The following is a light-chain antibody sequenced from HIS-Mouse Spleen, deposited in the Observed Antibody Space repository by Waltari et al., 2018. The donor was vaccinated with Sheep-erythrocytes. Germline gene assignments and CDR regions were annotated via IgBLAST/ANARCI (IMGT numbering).Light chain of an antibody. Sequence: PGQSITISCTGTSSDVGSYNLVSWYQQHPGKAPKLMIYEGSKRPSGVSNRFSGSKSGHTAYLTIAGLEAEDEADYYCSSYAGSSTPWVFGGGTKLTVL. CDR2: EGS. J-gene: IGLJ3*02. V-gene: IGLV2-23*01. CDR3: SSYAGSSTPWV. CDR1: SSDVGSYNL.